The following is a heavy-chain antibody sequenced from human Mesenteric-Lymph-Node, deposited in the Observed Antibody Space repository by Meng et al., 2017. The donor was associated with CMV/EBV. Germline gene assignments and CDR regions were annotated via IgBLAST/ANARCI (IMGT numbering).Heavy chain of an antibody. D-gene: IGHD3-3*01. V-gene: IGHV3-9*01. Sequence: SLRLSCAASGFTFDDYAMHWVRQAPGKGLEWVSGISWNSGSIGYADSVKGRFTISRDNAKNSLYLQMNSLRAEDTALYYCAKDIGGYYDFWSGYPGSPSYYYGMDVWGQGTTVTVSS. CDR3: AKDIGGYYDFWSGYPGSPSYYYGMDV. J-gene: IGHJ6*02. CDR1: GFTFDDYA. CDR2: ISWNSGSI.